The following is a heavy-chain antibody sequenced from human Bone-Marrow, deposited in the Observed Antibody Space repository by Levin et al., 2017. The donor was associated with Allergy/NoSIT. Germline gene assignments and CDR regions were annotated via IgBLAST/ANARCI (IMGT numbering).Heavy chain of an antibody. CDR2: INPASGDT. V-gene: IGHV1-2*02. Sequence: KAGESLKISCKTSGYTFTGYYIHWVRQAPGQGLEWMGWINPASGDTNYEQKFQGRVTLTRDTSISTVYMELSRLRSDDTAIYYCARDVELRFSQGYFDPWGQGTLVTVSS. CDR3: ARDVELRFSQGYFDP. D-gene: IGHD3-3*01. J-gene: IGHJ5*02. CDR1: GYTFTGYY.